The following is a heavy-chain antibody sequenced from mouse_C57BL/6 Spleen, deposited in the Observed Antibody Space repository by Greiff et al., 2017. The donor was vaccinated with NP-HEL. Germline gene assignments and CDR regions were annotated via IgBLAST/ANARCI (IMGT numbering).Heavy chain of an antibody. CDR1: GYTFTDYE. D-gene: IGHD4-1*01. CDR3: TRGGETGAGFDY. J-gene: IGHJ2*01. CDR2: IDPETGGT. Sequence: VQLQQSGAELVRPGASVTLSCKASGYTFTDYEMHWVKQTPVHGLEWIGAIDPETGGTAYNQKFKGKAILTADKSSSTAYMELRSLTSEDSAVYDCTRGGETGAGFDYWGKGTTLTVSS. V-gene: IGHV1-15*01.